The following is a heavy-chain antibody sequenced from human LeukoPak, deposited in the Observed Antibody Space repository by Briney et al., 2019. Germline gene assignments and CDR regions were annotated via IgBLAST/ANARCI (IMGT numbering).Heavy chain of an antibody. D-gene: IGHD3-3*01. V-gene: IGHV4-4*07. CDR1: GGSISSYY. J-gene: IGHJ4*02. CDR3: AREYDFWSGYYTD. Sequence: SETLSLTCTVSGGSISSYYWSWVRQPAGKGLERIGRIYPSGSTNYNPSLKSRVTMSVDTSKNQFSLKLSSVTAADTAVYYCAREYDFWSGYYTDWGQGTLVTVSS. CDR2: IYPSGST.